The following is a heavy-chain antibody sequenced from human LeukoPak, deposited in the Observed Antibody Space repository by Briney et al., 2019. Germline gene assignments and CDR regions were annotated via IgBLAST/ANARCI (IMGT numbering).Heavy chain of an antibody. CDR2: IYYSGSP. Sequence: PSETLSLTCTVSGGSIRSYYWSWIRLPPGKGLEWIGYIYYSGSPNYNPSLKSRLTISVDTSKNQFSLRLSSVTAADTAVYYCARAPGVGGGPVAGTNWFGPWGQGTLVTVSS. CDR1: GGSIRSYY. CDR3: ARAPGVGGGPVAGTNWFGP. D-gene: IGHD6-19*01. V-gene: IGHV4-59*01. J-gene: IGHJ5*02.